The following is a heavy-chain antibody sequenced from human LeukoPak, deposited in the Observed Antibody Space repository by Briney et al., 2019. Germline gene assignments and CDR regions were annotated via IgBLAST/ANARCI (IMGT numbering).Heavy chain of an antibody. D-gene: IGHD4-17*01. CDR3: AKDGEPTTRGGIHAFDI. CDR2: ISDDGSKK. V-gene: IGHV3-30*18. CDR1: GFTFSNYG. J-gene: IGHJ3*02. Sequence: PGGSLRLSCAASGFTFSNYGIHWVRQAPGKGLEWVAVISDDGSKKHYADSVKGRFTISRDNSKNTLYLQMNSLRAEDTAVYYCAKDGEPTTRGGIHAFDIWGQGTMVTVSS.